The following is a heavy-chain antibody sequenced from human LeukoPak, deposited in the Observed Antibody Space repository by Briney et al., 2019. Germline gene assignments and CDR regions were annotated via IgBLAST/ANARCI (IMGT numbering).Heavy chain of an antibody. J-gene: IGHJ5*02. CDR3: ATGSGYGERGLFDP. Sequence: ASVKVSCKVSGYTLTELSMHWVRQAPGKGLEWMGGFDPEDGEAIYAQKFQGRVTMTEDTSTDTAYMELSSLRSEDTAVYYCATGSGYGERGLFDPWGQGTLVTVSS. CDR1: GYTLTELS. D-gene: IGHD5-12*01. V-gene: IGHV1-24*01. CDR2: FDPEDGEA.